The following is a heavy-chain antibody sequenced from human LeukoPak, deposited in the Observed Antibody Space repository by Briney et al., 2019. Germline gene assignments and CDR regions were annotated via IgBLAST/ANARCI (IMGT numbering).Heavy chain of an antibody. J-gene: IGHJ4*01. CDR2: VNPNSGVT. V-gene: IGHV1-2*02. Sequence: ASVKVSCKASGYSFIGYYIHWVRQAPGQGLEWMGSVNPNSGVTDYAQKFQGRITMTRDTSISTAYMELNRLTSDDTAVYYCARDAGFPFFDFWGHGALVTVSS. CDR1: GYSFIGYY. CDR3: ARDAGFPFFDF.